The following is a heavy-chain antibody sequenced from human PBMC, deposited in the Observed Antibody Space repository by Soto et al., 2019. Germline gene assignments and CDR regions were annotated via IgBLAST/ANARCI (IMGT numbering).Heavy chain of an antibody. CDR1: GFTFSSSA. Sequence: GSLRLSCAASGFTFSSSAMTCVRQAPGKGLEWVSSISGSGRSTFYADSVKGRFSISRDESKNTLYLQMNSLRVEDTALYYCVKSQQWLVLIFEWWGAGTLVTVCS. CDR2: ISGSGRST. CDR3: VKSQQWLVLIFEW. J-gene: IGHJ4*02. D-gene: IGHD6-19*01. V-gene: IGHV3-23*01.